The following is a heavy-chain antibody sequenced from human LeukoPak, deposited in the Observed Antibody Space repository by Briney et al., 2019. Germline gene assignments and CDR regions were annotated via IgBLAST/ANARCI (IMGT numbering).Heavy chain of an antibody. CDR2: ISGSGGST. Sequence: GGSLRLSCAASGFTFSSYAMSWVRQAPGKGLEWVSAISGSGGSTYYADSVKGRFTISRDNSKNTLYLQMNSLRAEDTAVYYCARDRGYSYGFYDYMDVWGKGTTVTVSS. D-gene: IGHD5-18*01. CDR3: ARDRGYSYGFYDYMDV. V-gene: IGHV3-23*01. CDR1: GFTFSSYA. J-gene: IGHJ6*03.